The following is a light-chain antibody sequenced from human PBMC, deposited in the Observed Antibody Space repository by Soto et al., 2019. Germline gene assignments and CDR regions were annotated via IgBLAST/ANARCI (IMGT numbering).Light chain of an antibody. Sequence: SYELTQPPSVSVAPGETARISCGGHNIGSKGVHWYQQKPGQAPVLVIYSDTDLPPVITERFSGSNSANMATLTISRVEAGDEADYYCQVWDSGSAHVLFGGGTKLTVL. CDR1: NIGSKG. CDR3: QVWDSGSAHVL. CDR2: SDT. J-gene: IGLJ2*01. V-gene: IGLV3-21*01.